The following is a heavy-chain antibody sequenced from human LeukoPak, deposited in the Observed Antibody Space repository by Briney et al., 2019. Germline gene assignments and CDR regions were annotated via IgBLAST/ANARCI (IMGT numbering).Heavy chain of an antibody. D-gene: IGHD4-17*01. CDR3: ARKGLRHFDY. Sequence: ASVKVSCKTSGYTFTSYGITWVRRAPGQGLEWMGRINPNSGGTNYAQKFQGRVTMTRDTSISTAYMELSRLRSDDTAVYYCARKGLRHFDYWGQGTLVTVSS. V-gene: IGHV1-2*06. CDR1: GYTFTSYG. CDR2: INPNSGGT. J-gene: IGHJ4*02.